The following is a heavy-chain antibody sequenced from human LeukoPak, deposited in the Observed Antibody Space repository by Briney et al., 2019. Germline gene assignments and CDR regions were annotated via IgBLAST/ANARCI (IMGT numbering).Heavy chain of an antibody. CDR3: AREDSSGAFDI. Sequence: PGGSPRLSCAASGFXFNSYDMHWVRQAPGKGLEWVAVVWYDESNKYYVDSVKGRFTISRDNSKNTLYLQMNSLRVEDTALYYCAREDSSGAFDIWGQGTMVTVSS. D-gene: IGHD3-22*01. CDR1: GFXFNSYD. CDR2: VWYDESNK. J-gene: IGHJ3*02. V-gene: IGHV3-33*01.